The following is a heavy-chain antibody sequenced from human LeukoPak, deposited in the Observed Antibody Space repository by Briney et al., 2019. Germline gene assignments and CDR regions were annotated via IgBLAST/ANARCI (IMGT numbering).Heavy chain of an antibody. CDR3: ARHQELLSWVWDY. Sequence: SETLSLTCTVSGGSISSYYWSWIRQPPGKGLEWIGYIYYSGSTNYNPSLKSRVTISVDTSKNQFSLKLSSVTAADTAVYYCARHQELLSWVWDYWGPGTLVTVSS. CDR1: GGSISSYY. V-gene: IGHV4-59*08. CDR2: IYYSGST. J-gene: IGHJ4*02. D-gene: IGHD2-21*02.